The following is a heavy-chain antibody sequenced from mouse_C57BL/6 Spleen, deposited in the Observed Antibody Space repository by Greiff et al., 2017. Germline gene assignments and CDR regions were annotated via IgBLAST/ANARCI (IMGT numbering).Heavy chain of an antibody. D-gene: IGHD1-1*01. J-gene: IGHJ1*03. CDR2: INPNNGGT. CDR1: GYTFTDYY. V-gene: IGHV1-26*01. CDR3: ASRRLFTTVVFDV. Sequence: VQLQQSGPELVKPGASVKISCKASGYTFTDYYMNWVKQSHGKSLEWIGDINPNNGGTSYNQKFKGKATLTVDKSSSTAYMELRSLTSEDSAVYYCASRRLFTTVVFDVWGTGTTVTVSS.